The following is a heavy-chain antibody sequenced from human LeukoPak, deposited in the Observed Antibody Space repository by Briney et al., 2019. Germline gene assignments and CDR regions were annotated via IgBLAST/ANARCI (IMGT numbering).Heavy chain of an antibody. CDR1: GFTFTSYY. Sequence: SVRVSCKPSGFTFTSYYIHWVRQAPGQGLEWMGWMNPSSGSTKFAQKFQGRVSMTRDTSISAAYLDLSSLRFDDTAVYFCARGTGDWGFHYFAYWGQGTLVIVSS. CDR2: MNPSSGST. J-gene: IGHJ4*02. V-gene: IGHV1-2*02. CDR3: ARGTGDWGFHYFAY. D-gene: IGHD7-27*01.